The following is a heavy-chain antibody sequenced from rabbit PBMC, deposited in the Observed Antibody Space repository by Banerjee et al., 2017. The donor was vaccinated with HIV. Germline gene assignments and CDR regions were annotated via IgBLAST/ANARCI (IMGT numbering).Heavy chain of an antibody. CDR1: GFSFSSNYD. V-gene: IGHV1S40*01. CDR3: ARDLAGVIGWNFGW. J-gene: IGHJ4*01. Sequence: VESGGGLVQPGASLTLTCTASGFSFSSNYDMCWVRQAPGKGLEWIGSLSTGNGKTYYASWAKGRFTISKTSSTVDLEMTSLTVADTATYFCARDLAGVIGWNFGWWGQGTLVTVS. D-gene: IGHD4-1*01. CDR2: LSTGNGKT.